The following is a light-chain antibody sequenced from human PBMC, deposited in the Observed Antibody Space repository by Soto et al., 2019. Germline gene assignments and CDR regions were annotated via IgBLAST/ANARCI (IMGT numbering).Light chain of an antibody. J-gene: IGLJ3*02. CDR1: NTDVGGYNY. V-gene: IGLV2-14*01. CDR2: EVR. Sequence: QSALTQPASVSGSPGQSITVSCTGTNTDVGGYNYVSWYQHRPGKAPRLMIYEVRNRLSGVSNRFSGSKSGNTASLTISGLQSEDEADYYCCSYAGSYTWVFGGGTKLTVL. CDR3: CSYAGSYTWV.